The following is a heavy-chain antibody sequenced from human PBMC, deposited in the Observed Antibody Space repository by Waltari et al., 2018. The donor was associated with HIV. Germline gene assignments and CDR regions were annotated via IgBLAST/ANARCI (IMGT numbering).Heavy chain of an antibody. CDR3: ARDSPAFSRGTEELDY. CDR1: GFTCSSYG. Sequence: QVQLVESGGGVVQPGKSLRLSCAASGFTCSSYGWHWVRQAPGKGLEWVAVIWHDANNQYYADSVQGRFTISRDNSKNTLYLQMNSLRAEDTALYYCARDSPAFSRGTEELDYWGQGTLVTVSS. CDR2: IWHDANNQ. J-gene: IGHJ4*02. D-gene: IGHD2-2*01. V-gene: IGHV3-33*01.